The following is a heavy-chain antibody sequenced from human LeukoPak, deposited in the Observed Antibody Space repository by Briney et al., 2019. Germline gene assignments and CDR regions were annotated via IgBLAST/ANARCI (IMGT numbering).Heavy chain of an antibody. CDR1: GYSISSGYY. J-gene: IGHJ4*02. V-gene: IGHV4-38-2*02. D-gene: IGHD5-24*01. CDR2: IYHSGST. CDR3: AREGRDGYNFGY. Sequence: PSETLSLTCTVSGYSISSGYYWGWIRQPPGKGLEWIGSIYHSGSTYYNPSLKSRVTISVDTSKNQFSLKLSSVTAADTAVYYCAREGRDGYNFGYWGQGTLVTVSS.